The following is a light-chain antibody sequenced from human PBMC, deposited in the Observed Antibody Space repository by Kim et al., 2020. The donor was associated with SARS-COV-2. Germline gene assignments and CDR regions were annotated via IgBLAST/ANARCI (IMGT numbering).Light chain of an antibody. V-gene: IGKV1-27*01. CDR1: QGISSY. CDR2: DAS. Sequence: DIQMTQSPSSLSASVGDRVTITCRASQGISSYLAWYQKKPGKVPKLLIYDASTLQSGVPSRFSGSGSGTDFTLTISSLQPEDVATYYCQKYNSAPLTFGGGTKVEIK. J-gene: IGKJ4*01. CDR3: QKYNSAPLT.